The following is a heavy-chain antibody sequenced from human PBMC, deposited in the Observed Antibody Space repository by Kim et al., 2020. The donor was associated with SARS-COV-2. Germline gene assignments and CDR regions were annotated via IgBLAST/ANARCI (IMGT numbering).Heavy chain of an antibody. D-gene: IGHD3-3*01. J-gene: IGHJ6*02. Sequence: GGSLRLSCAASGFTFSSYEMNWVRQAPGKGLEWVSYISSSGSTIYYADSVKGRFTISRDNAKNSLYLQMNSLRAEDTAVYYCARDGYDFWSGSHPYYYYGMDVCGQGTTVTVSS. CDR1: GFTFSSYE. CDR2: ISSSGSTI. CDR3: ARDGYDFWSGSHPYYYYGMDV. V-gene: IGHV3-48*03.